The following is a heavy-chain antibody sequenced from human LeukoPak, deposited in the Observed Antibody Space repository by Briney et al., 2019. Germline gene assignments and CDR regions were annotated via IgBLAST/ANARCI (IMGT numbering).Heavy chain of an antibody. CDR3: ARDVDHRFDS. CDR1: GYTFPSKG. D-gene: IGHD1-14*01. CDR2: VSAFSGNT. J-gene: IGHJ5*01. Sequence: ASVKVSCKASGYTFPSKGISWVRQAPGQGLEWMGWVSAFSGNTNYALKLQGRVTMTTDTSTTTAYMELRSLTSDDTAVYYCARDVDHRFDSWGQGTLVTVSS. V-gene: IGHV1-18*01.